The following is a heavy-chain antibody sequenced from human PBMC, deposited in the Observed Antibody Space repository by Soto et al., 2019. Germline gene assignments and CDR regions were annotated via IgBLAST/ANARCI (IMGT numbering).Heavy chain of an antibody. CDR1: GGSINNYY. CDR2: VYYSGST. CDR3: TRSHYFDY. J-gene: IGHJ4*02. Sequence: QVQLQESGPGLVKPSETLSLTCTVSGGSINNYYWSWIRQPPGKGLEWIGHVYYSGSTHYNPSLKCRVTMSVDASRNLFSLKLSSVTAADTAVYFCTRSHYFDYWGQGALVTVSS. V-gene: IGHV4-59*08.